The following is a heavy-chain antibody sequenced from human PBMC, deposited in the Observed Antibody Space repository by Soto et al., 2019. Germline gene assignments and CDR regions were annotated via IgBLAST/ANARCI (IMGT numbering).Heavy chain of an antibody. V-gene: IGHV4-59*01. CDR3: ARVSYHYVWGSSTGMDV. CDR2: ISYNGNT. Sequence: QVQLQESGPGLVKPAETLSLTCSVSGGSISSNDWSWIRQPPGKGLEYIGYISYNGNTNYKPSLKTRFTVSLXTSKNQFSLKMSSVTAADTAVYYCARVSYHYVWGSSTGMDVWGQGTTVTVSS. J-gene: IGHJ6*02. CDR1: GGSISSND. D-gene: IGHD3-16*01.